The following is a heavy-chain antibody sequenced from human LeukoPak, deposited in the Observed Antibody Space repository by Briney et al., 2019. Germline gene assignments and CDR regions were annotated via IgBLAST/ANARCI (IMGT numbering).Heavy chain of an antibody. CDR2: ISGSGRST. V-gene: IGHV3-23*01. Sequence: GGSLRLSCAASGFTFSSYAMTWVRQAPGKGLEWVSGISGSGRSTYYADSVKGRFTISSDTAKNPLYLQLNSLTVGDTAMYYCARDRDGDEDFDYWGRGTLVTVSS. CDR3: ARDRDGDEDFDY. CDR1: GFTFSSYA. J-gene: IGHJ4*02. D-gene: IGHD4-17*01.